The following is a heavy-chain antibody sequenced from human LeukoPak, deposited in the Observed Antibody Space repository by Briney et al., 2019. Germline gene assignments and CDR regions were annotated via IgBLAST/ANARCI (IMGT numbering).Heavy chain of an antibody. Sequence: LGGTQSLSCSSTGLSFGSYAKCWGRHAPGKGLERVTGIFGSGGSAHYADSVKGRLTISRDNSKNTVYLQMDSLRAEDTGTYYCAKTTTGYSSGRYPAWPIDYLRQGTLVTVSS. CDR1: GLSFGSYA. D-gene: IGHD2-15*01. J-gene: IGHJ4*02. CDR3: AKTTTGYSSGRYPAWPIDY. V-gene: IGHV3-23*01. CDR2: IFGSGGSA.